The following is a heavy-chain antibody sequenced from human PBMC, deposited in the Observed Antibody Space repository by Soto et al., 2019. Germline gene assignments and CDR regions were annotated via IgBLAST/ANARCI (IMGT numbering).Heavy chain of an antibody. J-gene: IGHJ4*02. V-gene: IGHV1-3*01. CDR2: INAGNGNT. Sequence: ASVKVSCKASGYTFTSYDMHWVRQAPGQRLEWMGWINAGNGNTKYSQKFQGRVTITRDTSASTAYMGLSSLRSEDTAVYYCARSLVVVTALDYWGQGTLVTVS. D-gene: IGHD2-21*02. CDR3: ARSLVVVTALDY. CDR1: GYTFTSYD.